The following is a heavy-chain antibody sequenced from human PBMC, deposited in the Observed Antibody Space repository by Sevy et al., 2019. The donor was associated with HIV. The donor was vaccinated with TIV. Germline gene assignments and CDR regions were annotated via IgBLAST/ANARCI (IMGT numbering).Heavy chain of an antibody. CDR3: ARHLSERYYYYYYYMDV. Sequence: SETLSLTCAVSGYSISSGYYWGRIRQPPGKGLEWIRSIYHSGSTYYNPSLKSRVTISVDTSKNQFSLKLSSVTAADTAVYYCARHLSERYYYYYYYMDVWGKGTTVTVSS. CDR1: GYSISSGYY. J-gene: IGHJ6*03. V-gene: IGHV4-38-2*01. CDR2: IYHSGST.